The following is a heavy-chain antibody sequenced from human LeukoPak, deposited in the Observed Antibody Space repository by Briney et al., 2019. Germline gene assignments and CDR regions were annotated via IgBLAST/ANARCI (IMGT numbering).Heavy chain of an antibody. CDR1: GGSFSGYY. CDR3: ASRDYYDSSGYSDAFDI. J-gene: IGHJ3*02. V-gene: IGHV4-34*01. CDR2: INHSGST. D-gene: IGHD3-22*01. Sequence: SETLSLTCAVYGGSFSGYYWSWIRQPPGKGLEWIGEINHSGSTNYNPSLKSRVTISVDTSKNQFSLKLSSVTAADTAVYYWASRDYYDSSGYSDAFDIWGQGTMVTVSS.